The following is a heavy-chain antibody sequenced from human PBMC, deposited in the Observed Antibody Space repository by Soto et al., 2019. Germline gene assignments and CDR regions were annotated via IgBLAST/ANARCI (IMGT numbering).Heavy chain of an antibody. CDR2: TSYTGNT. CDR1: GGYFTSYR. D-gene: IGHD3-22*01. V-gene: IGHV4-59*01. J-gene: IGHJ4*02. Sequence: SETLALAXIVTGGYFTSYRWSWIRQLPGKGLEWIAYTSYTGNTTYNPSLKSRVTISMDTSKNPLSLKLTSMTAADTAVYYCVRATDFSDSSGYTRCLDYWGQGTLVTVSS. CDR3: VRATDFSDSSGYTRCLDY.